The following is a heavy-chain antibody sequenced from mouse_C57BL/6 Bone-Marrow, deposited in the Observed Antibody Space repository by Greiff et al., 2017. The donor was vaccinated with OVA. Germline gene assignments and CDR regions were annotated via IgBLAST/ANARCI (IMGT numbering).Heavy chain of an antibody. V-gene: IGHV1-75*01. D-gene: IGHD2-2*01. CDR3: ARQIYYGYDRFYFDY. Sequence: QVQLKQSGPELVKPGASVKISCKASGYTFTDYYINWVKQRPGQGLEWIGWIFPGSGSTYYNEKFKCKATLTVDKSSSTAYMLLSSLTSEDSAVYFCARQIYYGYDRFYFDYWGQGTTLTVSS. CDR1: GYTFTDYY. CDR2: IFPGSGST. J-gene: IGHJ2*01.